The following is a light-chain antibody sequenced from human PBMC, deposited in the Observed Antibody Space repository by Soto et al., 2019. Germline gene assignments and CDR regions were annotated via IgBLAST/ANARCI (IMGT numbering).Light chain of an antibody. V-gene: IGKV1-5*03. CDR2: KAS. CDR3: QQYISYPYT. CDR1: QSISSW. Sequence: DIQMTQSPSTLSASVGDRVTITCRASQSISSWLAWYQQKPGKAPKLLIYKASSLESGVPSRFSGSGSGTEFTLTISSLQPDDFATYYCQQYISYPYTFGQGTKMEIK. J-gene: IGKJ2*01.